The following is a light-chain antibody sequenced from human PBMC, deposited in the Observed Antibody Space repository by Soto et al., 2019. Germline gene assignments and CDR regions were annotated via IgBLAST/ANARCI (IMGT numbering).Light chain of an antibody. J-gene: IGLJ7*01. CDR1: SSDVGSYNL. CDR2: EVS. V-gene: IGLV2-23*02. CDR3: CSYAGTSTYTV. Sequence: QSALTQPASVSGSPGQSITISCTGTSSDVGSYNLVSWYQQHPGKAPKLMISEVSKRPSGISDRFSGSKSGSTASLTISGLQAEDEADYYCCSYAGTSTYTVFGGGTQLTVL.